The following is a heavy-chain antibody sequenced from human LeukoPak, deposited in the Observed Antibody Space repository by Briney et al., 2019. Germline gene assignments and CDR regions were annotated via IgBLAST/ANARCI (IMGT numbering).Heavy chain of an antibody. CDR2: ISYHGTNK. Sequence: PGGSLRLSCAASGFTFSSYGMHWVRQAPGKGLEWVAVISYHGTNKYYADSVKGRFTISRDNSKNTLYLQMNSLRAEDKAVYYCGKYSDYGDYLDWFDPWGQGTLVTVSS. D-gene: IGHD4-17*01. J-gene: IGHJ5*02. CDR3: GKYSDYGDYLDWFDP. CDR1: GFTFSSYG. V-gene: IGHV3-30*18.